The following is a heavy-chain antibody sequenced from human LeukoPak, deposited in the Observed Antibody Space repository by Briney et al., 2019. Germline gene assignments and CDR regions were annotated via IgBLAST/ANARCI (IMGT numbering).Heavy chain of an antibody. CDR1: GGTFSSYA. CDR2: IIPIFGTA. J-gene: IGHJ4*02. D-gene: IGHD2-2*01. Sequence: ASVKVSCKASGGTFSSYAISWVRQAPGQGLEWMGGIIPIFGTANYAQKFQGRVTITADESTSTAYMELSSLRSEDTAVYYCARGRRPLGLGYCSSTSCYLLDYWGQGTLVTVSS. V-gene: IGHV1-69*13. CDR3: ARGRRPLGLGYCSSTSCYLLDY.